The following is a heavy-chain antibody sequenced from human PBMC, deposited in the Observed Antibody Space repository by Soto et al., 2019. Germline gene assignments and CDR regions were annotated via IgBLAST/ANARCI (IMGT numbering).Heavy chain of an antibody. CDR3: VRDSHGDY. Sequence: EVQLVESGGGLVQPGGSLRLSCAGSGFTFSNYWMHWVRQAPGKGLEWVSRIDHDGPTDYADSVRGRFTSSRANAENTLYLQMIRLRTEDTAVYYCVRDSHGDYWGQGTVVTVSP. J-gene: IGHJ4*02. CDR2: IDHDGPT. V-gene: IGHV3-74*01. CDR1: GFTFSNYW.